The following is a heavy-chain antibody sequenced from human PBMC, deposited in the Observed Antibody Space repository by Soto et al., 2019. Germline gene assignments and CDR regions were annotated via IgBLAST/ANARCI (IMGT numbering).Heavy chain of an antibody. CDR3: ARGYSGYDWGDALKGQNLYYMDV. D-gene: IGHD5-12*01. J-gene: IGHJ6*03. CDR1: GFTFSSYG. CDR2: IWYDGSNK. Sequence: GGSLRLSCAASGFTFSSYGMHWVRQAPGKGLEWVAVIWYDGSNKYYADSVKGRFTISRDNSKNTLYLQMNSLRAEDRAWYYCARGYSGYDWGDALKGQNLYYMDVWGKGTTVTVSS. V-gene: IGHV3-33*01.